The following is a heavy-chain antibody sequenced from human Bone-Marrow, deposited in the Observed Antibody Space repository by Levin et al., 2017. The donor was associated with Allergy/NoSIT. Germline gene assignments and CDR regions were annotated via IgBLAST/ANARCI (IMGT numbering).Heavy chain of an antibody. CDR3: AYYKPVGYDFWSGYFRH. D-gene: IGHD3-3*01. CDR1: GFSLATPGVG. Sequence: SGPTLVKPPETLTLTCSFSGFSLATPGVGVGWLRQPPGKALEWLALIYWDGDQRYSPSLMTRLTITKYTSRNQVVLTMTDMAPVDTATYFCAYYKPVGYDFWSGYFRHWGQGALVTVSS. CDR2: IYWDGDQ. V-gene: IGHV2-5*02. J-gene: IGHJ4*02.